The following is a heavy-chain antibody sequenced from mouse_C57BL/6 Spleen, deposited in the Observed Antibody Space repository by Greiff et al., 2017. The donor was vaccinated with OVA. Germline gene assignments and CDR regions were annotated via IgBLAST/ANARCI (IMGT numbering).Heavy chain of an antibody. V-gene: IGHV5-9-1*02. CDR3: TRSDGYDGYFDY. J-gene: IGHJ2*01. CDR2: ISSGGDYI. D-gene: IGHD2-2*01. CDR1: GFTFSSYA. Sequence: EVHLVESGEGLVKPGGSLKLSCAASGFTFSSYAMSWVRQTPEKRLEWVAYISSGGDYIYYADTVKGRFTISRDNARNTLYLQMSSLKSEDTAMYYCTRSDGYDGYFDYWGQGTTLTVSS.